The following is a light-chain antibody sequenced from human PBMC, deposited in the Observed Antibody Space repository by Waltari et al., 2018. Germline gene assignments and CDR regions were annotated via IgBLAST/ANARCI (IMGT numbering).Light chain of an antibody. CDR1: RDIANN. Sequence: IQMTQSPSSLSASIGDTVTITCRASRDIANNLNWYQQQSGKAPKLLIYRASSLQSGVPSRFSGSGSGTDFSLSIRSLQPEDFATYYSQQGYDFPCTFGRGTRVEIK. CDR2: RAS. J-gene: IGKJ4*01. V-gene: IGKV1-6*02. CDR3: QQGYDFPCT.